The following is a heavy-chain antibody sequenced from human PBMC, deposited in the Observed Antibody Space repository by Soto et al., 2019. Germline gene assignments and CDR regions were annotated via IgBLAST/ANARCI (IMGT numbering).Heavy chain of an antibody. CDR1: GFTFSSYG. V-gene: IGHV3-33*01. D-gene: IGHD3-10*01. Sequence: GGSLRLSCAASGFTFSSYGMHWVRQAPGKGLEWVALIWYDGRNKYYADSVKGRFTISRDDSKNTLYLQMNSLRAEDTAAYYCARDAYLGSGSYAYWGQGTLVTVSS. J-gene: IGHJ4*02. CDR2: IWYDGRNK. CDR3: ARDAYLGSGSYAY.